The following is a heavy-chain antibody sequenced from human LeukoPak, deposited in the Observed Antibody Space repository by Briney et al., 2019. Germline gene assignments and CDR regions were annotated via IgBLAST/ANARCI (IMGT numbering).Heavy chain of an antibody. V-gene: IGHV3-48*03. CDR1: GGSISSSN. J-gene: IGHJ3*02. Sequence: LSLTCAVSGGSISSSNWWSWVRQARGKGLEWVSFISTSGDTIYYADSVKGRFTISRDNAKNSLYLQMNSLRAEDTAVYYCARWDAFDIWGQGTMVTVSS. CDR2: ISTSGDTI. CDR3: ARWDAFDI.